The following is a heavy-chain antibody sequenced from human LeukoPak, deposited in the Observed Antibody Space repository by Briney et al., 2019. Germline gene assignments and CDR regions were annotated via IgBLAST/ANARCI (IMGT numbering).Heavy chain of an antibody. V-gene: IGHV4-39*07. CDR1: GGSISSISYY. Sequence: SETLSLTCTVSGGSISSISYYWGWIRQPPGKGLEWIGSSYYSGSTYYNPALKSRVTISVDTSKNQFSLKLRSVTAADTAVYYCARVGRYCSGGSCSMLPLFPVFGLHYYYYYMDVWGKGTTVTVSS. J-gene: IGHJ6*03. D-gene: IGHD2-15*01. CDR3: ARVGRYCSGGSCSMLPLFPVFGLHYYYYYMDV. CDR2: SYYSGST.